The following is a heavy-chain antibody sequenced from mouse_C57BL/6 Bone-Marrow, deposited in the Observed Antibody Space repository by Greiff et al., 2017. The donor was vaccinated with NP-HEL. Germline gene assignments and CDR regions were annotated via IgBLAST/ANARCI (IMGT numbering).Heavy chain of an antibody. CDR2: IDPETGGT. J-gene: IGHJ3*01. V-gene: IGHV1-15*01. CDR3: TRSYYDYGFAY. Sequence: VKLMESGAELVRPGASVTLSCKASGYTFTDYEMHWVKQTPVHGLEWIGAIDPETGGTAYNQKFKGKAILTADKSSSTAYMELRSLTSEDSAVYYCTRSYYDYGFAYWGQGTLVTVSA. CDR1: GYTFTDYE. D-gene: IGHD2-4*01.